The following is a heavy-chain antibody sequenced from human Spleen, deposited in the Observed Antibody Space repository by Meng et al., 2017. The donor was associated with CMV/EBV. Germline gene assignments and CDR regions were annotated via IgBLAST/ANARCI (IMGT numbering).Heavy chain of an antibody. CDR2: IYGNDDK. D-gene: IGHD2-2*01. CDR3: AHSGPIVVPAAILFYFDY. CDR1: GFSLSSSGVG. Sequence: SGPTLVKPTQTLTLTCTLSGFSLSSSGVGVGWIRQPPGKALEWLALIYGNDDKCHSPSLKTLFTITKDTSKSQVVLTMTNMDPVDTATYYCAHSGPIVVPAAILFYFDYWGQGTLVTVSS. J-gene: IGHJ4*02. V-gene: IGHV2-5*01.